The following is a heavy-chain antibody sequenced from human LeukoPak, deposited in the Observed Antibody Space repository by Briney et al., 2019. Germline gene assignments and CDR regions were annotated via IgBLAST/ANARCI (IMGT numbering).Heavy chain of an antibody. Sequence: GGSLRLSCAASGFPFSSYTMNWARQTPGKGLEWISSITSSSGYIYSADSAKGRFTISRDNAKNSLYLEMNSLRFEDTAVYYCARGSGAAAYWGQGTLVTVSS. CDR1: GFPFSSYT. D-gene: IGHD2-15*01. CDR2: ITSSSGYI. J-gene: IGHJ4*02. CDR3: ARGSGAAAY. V-gene: IGHV3-21*01.